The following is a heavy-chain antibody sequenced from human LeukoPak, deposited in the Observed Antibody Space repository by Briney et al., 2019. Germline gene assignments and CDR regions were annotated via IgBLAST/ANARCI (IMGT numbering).Heavy chain of an antibody. J-gene: IGHJ6*03. CDR2: IKHDASDE. Sequence: PAGSLRLSCAASGFTFSAYWMIWVRQVLGKGLQWVADIKHDASDEYYVDSVKGRFTISRDNVKNSLYLQMNSLRPEDTAIYYCARLYFGVGTCYSYYMDVWGKGTTVTVSS. CDR1: GFTFSAYW. CDR3: ARLYFGVGTCYSYYMDV. D-gene: IGHD2-21*01. V-gene: IGHV3-7*01.